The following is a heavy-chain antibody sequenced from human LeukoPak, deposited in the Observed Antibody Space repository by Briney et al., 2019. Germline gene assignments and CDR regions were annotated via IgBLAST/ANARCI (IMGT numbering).Heavy chain of an antibody. D-gene: IGHD1-14*01. CDR2: INWNGGST. CDR3: ARRLRNYYYYMDV. CDR1: GFTFDDYG. V-gene: IGHV3-20*04. J-gene: IGHJ6*03. Sequence: GGSLRLYCAASGFTFDDYGMSWVRQAPGNGLEWVSGINWNGGSTGYADSVKGRFTISRDNAKNSLYLQMNSLRAEDTALYYCARRLRNYYYYMDVWGKGTTVTVSS.